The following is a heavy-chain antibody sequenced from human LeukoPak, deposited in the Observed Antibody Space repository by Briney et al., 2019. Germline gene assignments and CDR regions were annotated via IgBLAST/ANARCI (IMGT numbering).Heavy chain of an antibody. CDR1: GFTLSSYG. J-gene: IGHJ6*02. D-gene: IGHD3-22*01. V-gene: IGHV3-33*01. Sequence: GGSLRLSCAASGFTLSSYGMHWVRQAPGKGLEWVAVIWYDGSSKYYADSVKGRFTISRDNSKNTLYLQMNSLRAEDTAVYYCARDGYYYDSSGSMDYYYGMDVWGQGTTVTVSS. CDR2: IWYDGSSK. CDR3: ARDGYYYDSSGSMDYYYGMDV.